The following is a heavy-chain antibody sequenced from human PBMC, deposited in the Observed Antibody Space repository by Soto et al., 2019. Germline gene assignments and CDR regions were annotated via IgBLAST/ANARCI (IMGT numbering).Heavy chain of an antibody. CDR1: GFTFTSSA. D-gene: IGHD2-2*01. CDR3: LELSGSGYCSSTSCYFYYYGMDV. CDR2: IVVGSGNT. J-gene: IGHJ6*02. Sequence: SVKVSCKASGFTFTSSAVQWVRQALGQRLEWIGWIVVGSGNTNYAQKFQERVTITRDMSTRTAYMELSSLRSEDTAVYYFLELSGSGYCSSTSCYFYYYGMDVWGQGTTVSVSS. V-gene: IGHV1-58*01.